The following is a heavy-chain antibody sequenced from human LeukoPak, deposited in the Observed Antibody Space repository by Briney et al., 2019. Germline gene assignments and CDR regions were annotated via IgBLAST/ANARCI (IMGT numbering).Heavy chain of an antibody. D-gene: IGHD1-1*01. CDR1: GFTFRSYW. CDR2: IKDDGSEK. Sequence: GGSLRLSCVGSGFTFRSYWMTWVRQAPGKGLEWVANIKDDGSEKYSVDSVKGRFTISRDNAKNLLYLQMSSLRAEDTAVYYCARAWIDYWGQGTLVTVSS. CDR3: ARAWIDY. J-gene: IGHJ4*02. V-gene: IGHV3-7*04.